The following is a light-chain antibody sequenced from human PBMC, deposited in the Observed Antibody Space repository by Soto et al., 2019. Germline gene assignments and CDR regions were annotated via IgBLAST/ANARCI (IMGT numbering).Light chain of an antibody. CDR3: QQYAGSLWT. CDR2: GTS. J-gene: IGKJ1*01. V-gene: IGKV3-20*01. Sequence: EIVLTQSPGTLSLSPGERATLSCRASQSVNSRYLAWYQQKPGQAPRLLIYGTSSRATGIPDRFSGSGSGTDFTLTISSLESADFALYYCQQYAGSLWTFGQGTKVEIK. CDR1: QSVNSRY.